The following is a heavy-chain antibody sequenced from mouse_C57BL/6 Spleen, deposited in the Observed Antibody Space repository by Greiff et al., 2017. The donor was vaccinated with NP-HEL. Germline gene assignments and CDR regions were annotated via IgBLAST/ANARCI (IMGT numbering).Heavy chain of an antibody. CDR1: GFTFSSYG. Sequence: EVQVVESGGDLVKPGGSLKLSCAASGFTFSSYGMSWVRQTPDKRLEWVATISSGGSYTYYPDSVKGRFTISRDNAKNTLYLQMSSLKSEDTAMYYCARQTVVGNYAMDYWGQGTSVTVSS. D-gene: IGHD1-1*01. CDR3: ARQTVVGNYAMDY. J-gene: IGHJ4*01. CDR2: ISSGGSYT. V-gene: IGHV5-6*01.